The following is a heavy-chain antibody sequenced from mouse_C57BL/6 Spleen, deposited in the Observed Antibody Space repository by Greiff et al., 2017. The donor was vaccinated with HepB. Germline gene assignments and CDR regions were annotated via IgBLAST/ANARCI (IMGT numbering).Heavy chain of an antibody. Sequence: VQLQQSGAELVRPGASVKLSCTASGFNIKDYYMHWVKQRPEQGLEWIGRIDPEDGDTEYAPKFQGKATMTADTSSNTAYLQLSSLTSEDTAVYYWTAPDYYGSSYGFAYWGQGTLVTGSA. J-gene: IGHJ3*01. CDR2: IDPEDGDT. CDR1: GFNIKDYY. CDR3: TAPDYYGSSYGFAY. V-gene: IGHV14-1*01. D-gene: IGHD1-1*01.